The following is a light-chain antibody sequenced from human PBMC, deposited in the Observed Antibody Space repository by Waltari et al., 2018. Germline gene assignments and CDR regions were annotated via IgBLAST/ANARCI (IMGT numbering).Light chain of an antibody. Sequence: EIVLTQSPGTLSLSPGESATLSCSTSQSVTRALAWYQLKPGQAPRLLIYGASNRATGIPDRFSGSGSGTDFSLTISSLEPEDFAVYYCQHYLRLPVTFGQGTKVEVK. CDR3: QHYLRLPVT. J-gene: IGKJ1*01. V-gene: IGKV3-20*01. CDR2: GAS. CDR1: QSVTRA.